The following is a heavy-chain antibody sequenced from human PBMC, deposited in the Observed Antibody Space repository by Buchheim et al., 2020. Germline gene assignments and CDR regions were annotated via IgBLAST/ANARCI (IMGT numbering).Heavy chain of an antibody. D-gene: IGHD3-10*01. Sequence: QVQLVESGGGVVQPGRSLRLSCAASGFTFSSYGMHWVRQAPGKGLEWVAVIWYDGSNKYYADSVKGRFTISRDNSKNTMYLQMNSLRAEDTAVYYCAREGRGGDYYYCMDVWGQGTT. V-gene: IGHV3-33*01. J-gene: IGHJ6*02. CDR3: AREGRGGDYYYCMDV. CDR2: IWYDGSNK. CDR1: GFTFSSYG.